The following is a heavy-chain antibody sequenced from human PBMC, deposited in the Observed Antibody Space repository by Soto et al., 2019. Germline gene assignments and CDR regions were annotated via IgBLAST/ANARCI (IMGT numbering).Heavy chain of an antibody. V-gene: IGHV1-18*01. CDR2: ISAYNGNT. CDR3: ARIIFVEVGATSSDY. J-gene: IGHJ4*02. D-gene: IGHD1-26*01. CDR1: GYTFTSYG. Sequence: QVQLVQSGAEVKKPGASVKVSCKASGYTFTSYGISWVRQAPGQGLEWMGWISAYNGNTNSAQKRQGRVTMTTDTSTSTAYMELRSLRSDDTAVYYCARIIFVEVGATSSDYWGQGTLVTVSS.